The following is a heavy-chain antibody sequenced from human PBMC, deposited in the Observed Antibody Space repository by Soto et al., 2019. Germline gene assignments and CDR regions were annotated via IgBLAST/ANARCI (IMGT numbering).Heavy chain of an antibody. J-gene: IGHJ4*02. CDR1: GYQFTNYW. V-gene: IGHV5-10-1*01. CDR3: GRQGGDGYHIGH. CDR2: IDPSDSYT. Sequence: GESLKISCEGSGYQFTNYWINWVRQMPGKGLEWMGRIDPSDSYTNYSPSFEGHVTFLVDKSLSTAYVQWSSLKASDTAMYFCGRQGGDGYHIGHWGQGTLVTVSS. D-gene: IGHD3-16*01.